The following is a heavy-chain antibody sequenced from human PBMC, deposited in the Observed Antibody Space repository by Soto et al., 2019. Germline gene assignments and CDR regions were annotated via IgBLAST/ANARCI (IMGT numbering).Heavy chain of an antibody. Sequence: QVQLVQSGAEVKKPGSSVTVSCKASAGTFNNYAIAWVRQAPGQGLEWMGGIIPFFGSPKYSQKFQNRVTITVEESTSTSYMNLTGLRSDDTAVYYCARAIVPRSNWFDPWGQGTLVTVSS. CDR1: AGTFNNYA. CDR2: IIPFFGSP. CDR3: ARAIVPRSNWFDP. J-gene: IGHJ5*02. D-gene: IGHD1-26*01. V-gene: IGHV1-69*01.